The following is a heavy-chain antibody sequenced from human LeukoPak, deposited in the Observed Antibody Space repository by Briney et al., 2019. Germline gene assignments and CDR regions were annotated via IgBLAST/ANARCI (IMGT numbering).Heavy chain of an antibody. CDR3: ARVESYPLRNAFDI. D-gene: IGHD1-14*01. J-gene: IGHJ3*02. V-gene: IGHV4-59*01. CDR2: IYYTGST. Sequence: PSETLSLTCTISGGSISSYYWSWIRQPPGKGLEWIGYIYYTGSTNHNPSLKSRVTISVDTSKNQFSLKLSSVTAADTAVYYCARVESYPLRNAFDIWGQGTMVTVSS. CDR1: GGSISSYY.